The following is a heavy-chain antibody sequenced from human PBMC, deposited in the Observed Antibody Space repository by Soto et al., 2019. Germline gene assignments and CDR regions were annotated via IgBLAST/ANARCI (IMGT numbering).Heavy chain of an antibody. V-gene: IGHV1-3*01. CDR2: INAGNGNT. Sequence: VQLVQSGAEVKKPGASVKVSCKASGYTFTSYAMLWVRQAPGQRLEWMGWINAGNGNTKYSQKFQGRVTITRDTSASTAYMELSSLRSEDTAVYYCARAQNLEMATPWGQGTLVTVSS. D-gene: IGHD5-12*01. J-gene: IGHJ4*02. CDR1: GYTFTSYA. CDR3: ARAQNLEMATP.